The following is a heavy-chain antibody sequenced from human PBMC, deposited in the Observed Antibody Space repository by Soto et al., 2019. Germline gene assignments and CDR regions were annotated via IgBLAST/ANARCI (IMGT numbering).Heavy chain of an antibody. CDR2: IYYSGST. J-gene: IGHJ6*02. Sequence: SETLSLTCTVSGGSISSYYWSWIRQPPGKGLEWIGYIYYSGSTNYNPSLKSRVTISVDTSKNQFSLKLSSVTAADTAVYYCARNPCGGSGGSCYSGGYYYYYNGMDVWGQGTTVTVSS. CDR3: ARNPCGGSGGSCYSGGYYYYYNGMDV. V-gene: IGHV4-59*01. D-gene: IGHD2-15*01. CDR1: GGSISSYY.